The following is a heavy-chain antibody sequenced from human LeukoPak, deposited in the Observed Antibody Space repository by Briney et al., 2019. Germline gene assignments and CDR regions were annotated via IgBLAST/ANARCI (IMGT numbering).Heavy chain of an antibody. D-gene: IGHD4-23*01. Sequence: SETLSLTCAVYGGSFSGYYWSWIRQPPGKGLEWIGEINHSGSTNYNPSLKSRVTISVDTSKNQFSLKLSSVTAADTAVYYCARTEYGGKGAFDIWGQGTMVTVSS. CDR1: GGSFSGYY. CDR3: ARTEYGGKGAFDI. CDR2: INHSGST. V-gene: IGHV4-34*01. J-gene: IGHJ3*02.